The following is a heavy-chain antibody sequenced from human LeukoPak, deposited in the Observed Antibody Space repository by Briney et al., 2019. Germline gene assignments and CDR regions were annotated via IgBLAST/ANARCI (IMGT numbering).Heavy chain of an antibody. Sequence: SETLSLTCTVSGGSISSYYWSWIRQPPGKGLEGIGYIYYSGSTNYNPSLKSRVTISVDTSKNQFSLKLSSVTAADTAVYYCARATTVTTGVWYYYYYMDVWGKGTTVTVSS. CDR3: ARATTVTTGVWYYYYYMDV. CDR2: IYYSGST. J-gene: IGHJ6*03. D-gene: IGHD4-17*01. CDR1: GGSISSYY. V-gene: IGHV4-59*01.